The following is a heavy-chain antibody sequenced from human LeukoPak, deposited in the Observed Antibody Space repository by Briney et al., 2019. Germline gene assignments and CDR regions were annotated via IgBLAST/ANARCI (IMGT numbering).Heavy chain of an antibody. CDR1: GGSFSGYY. J-gene: IGHJ3*02. D-gene: IGHD3-22*01. V-gene: IGHV4-34*01. Sequence: SETLSLTCAVYGGSFSGYYWSWIRQPPGKGLEWIGEINHSGSTNYNPSPKSRVTISVDTSKNQFSLKLSSVTAADTAVYYCARSYDSSGYYSAFDIWGQGTMVTVSS. CDR2: INHSGST. CDR3: ARSYDSSGYYSAFDI.